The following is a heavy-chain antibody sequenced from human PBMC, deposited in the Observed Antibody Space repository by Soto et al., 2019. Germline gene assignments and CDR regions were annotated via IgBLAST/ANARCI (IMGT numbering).Heavy chain of an antibody. CDR3: ARHETGDFWRYYYGMDV. J-gene: IGHJ6*02. CDR1: GGSISSSSYY. Sequence: QLQLQESGPGLVKPSETLSLTCTVSGGSISSSSYYWGWIRQPPGKGLEWIGSIYYSGSTYYNPSLKIRVTISVDTSKNQFSLKLSSVTAADTAVYYCARHETGDFWRYYYGMDVWGQGTTVTVSS. V-gene: IGHV4-39*01. CDR2: IYYSGST. D-gene: IGHD7-27*01.